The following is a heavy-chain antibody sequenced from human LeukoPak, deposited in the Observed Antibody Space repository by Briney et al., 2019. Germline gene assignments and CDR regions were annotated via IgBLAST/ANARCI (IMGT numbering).Heavy chain of an antibody. CDR3: AKDAHWSADH. V-gene: IGHV3-30*02. D-gene: IGHD3-3*01. J-gene: IGHJ5*02. CDR2: IRSDENYK. Sequence: GRSLRLSCAASGFTFSSYGMHWVRQAPGKGLEWVAHIRSDENYKHYADSVKGRFTISRDNSKNTVYVQMNSLRPEDTAVYYCAKDAHWSADHWGQGTLVTVSS. CDR1: GFTFSSYG.